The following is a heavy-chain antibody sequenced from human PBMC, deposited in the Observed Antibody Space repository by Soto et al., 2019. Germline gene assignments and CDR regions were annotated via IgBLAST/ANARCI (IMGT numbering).Heavy chain of an antibody. CDR3: AREIFGGMDV. V-gene: IGHV4-34*01. Sequence: SETLSLTCAVYGGSFSGYYWSWIRQPPGKGLEWIGEINHSGSTNYNPSLKSRVNISVDTSKNQFSLKLSSVTAADTAVYYCAREIFGGMDVWGKGTTVTVSS. CDR1: GGSFSGYY. D-gene: IGHD3-3*01. CDR2: INHSGST. J-gene: IGHJ6*04.